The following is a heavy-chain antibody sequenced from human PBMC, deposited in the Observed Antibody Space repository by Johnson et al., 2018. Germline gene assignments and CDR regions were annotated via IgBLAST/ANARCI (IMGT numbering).Heavy chain of an antibody. D-gene: IGHD1-26*01. CDR1: DFTFGDYM. J-gene: IGHJ4*02. V-gene: IGHV3-43*01. CDR2: ITWAAISS. CDR3: GKKADVSGYFDR. Sequence: VQLVESGGVVVRPGGSLRLSCAGSDFTFGDYMMHWVRQAPGKAPEWVSQITWAAISSFYSDSVKGRFTISRDTTKNALYLQMNSLTTEDTALYFCGKKADVSGYFDRGGQGTLVTVSS.